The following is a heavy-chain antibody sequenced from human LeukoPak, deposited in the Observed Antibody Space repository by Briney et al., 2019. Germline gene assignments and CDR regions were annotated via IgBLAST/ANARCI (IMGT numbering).Heavy chain of an antibody. V-gene: IGHV1-18*01. J-gene: IGHJ6*02. CDR1: GYTFTSYG. CDR2: ISAYNGNT. D-gene: IGHD1-26*01. Sequence: GASVKVSCKASGYTFTSYGISWVRQAPGQGLEWMGWISAYNGNTNYAQKLQGRVTMTTDTSTSTAYMELRSLRSDDTAVYYCARDPHFIVGAAPHYGMDVWGQGTTVTVSS. CDR3: ARDPHFIVGAAPHYGMDV.